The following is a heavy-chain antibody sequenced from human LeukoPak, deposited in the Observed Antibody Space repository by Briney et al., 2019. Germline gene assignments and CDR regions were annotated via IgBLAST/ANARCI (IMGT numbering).Heavy chain of an antibody. D-gene: IGHD2-15*01. V-gene: IGHV1-46*01. J-gene: IGHJ5*02. CDR3: ARDLRAVVVSMKFDP. Sequence: ASVKVSCKASGYTFTSYYMHWVRQAPGQGLEWMGIINPSGGSTSYAQKFQGRVTMTRDTSTSTVYMELSSLRSEDTAVYYCARDLRAVVVSMKFDPWGQGTLVTFSS. CDR1: GYTFTSYY. CDR2: INPSGGST.